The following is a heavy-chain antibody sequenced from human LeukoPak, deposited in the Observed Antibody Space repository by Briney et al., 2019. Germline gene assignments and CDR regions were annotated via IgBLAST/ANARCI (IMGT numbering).Heavy chain of an antibody. J-gene: IGHJ4*02. CDR3: RRNRRSIGAAGTGDY. CDR1: GGSFSGYY. CDR2: INHSGST. V-gene: IGHV4-34*01. D-gene: IGHD6-13*01. Sequence: SETLSLTCAVYGGSFSGYYWSWIRQPPGKGLEWIGEINHSGSTNYNPSLKSRVTISVDTSKNQFSLKLSSVTAADTAVYYCRRNRRSIGAAGTGDYWGEGTLVSVSS.